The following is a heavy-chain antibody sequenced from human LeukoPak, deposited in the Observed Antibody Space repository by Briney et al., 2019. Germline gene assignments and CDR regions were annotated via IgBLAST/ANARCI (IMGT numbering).Heavy chain of an antibody. CDR2: IYHSGST. Sequence: SETLSLTCAVFGGSISSSYWWTWVRQPPRKGLELIGEIYHSGSTHYNPPLKSRVTLSIDKSKSQFSLELSSVTAADTAVYYCARGIRDLIPYYYYGMDVWGQGTTVTVSS. J-gene: IGHJ6*02. D-gene: IGHD2-21*01. CDR1: GGSISSSYW. CDR3: ARGIRDLIPYYYYGMDV. V-gene: IGHV4-4*02.